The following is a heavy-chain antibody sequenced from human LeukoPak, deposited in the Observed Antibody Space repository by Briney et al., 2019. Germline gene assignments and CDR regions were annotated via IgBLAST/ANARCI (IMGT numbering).Heavy chain of an antibody. CDR3: ARTPGMTTVTNSYYNFDIDV. D-gene: IGHD4-17*01. J-gene: IGHJ6*03. V-gene: IGHV3-11*04. Sequence: GGSLRLSCAASGFAFSDYYMIWIRQAPGKGLEWVAHVSSSGGNIYYAESVKGRLTISRDNGRNSLFLQMDSLRVDATAVYYCARTPGMTTVTNSYYNFDIDVRGKGTTVTVSS. CDR2: VSSSGGNI. CDR1: GFAFSDYY.